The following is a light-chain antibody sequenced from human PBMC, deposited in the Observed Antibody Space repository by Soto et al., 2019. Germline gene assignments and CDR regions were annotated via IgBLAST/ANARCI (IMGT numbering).Light chain of an antibody. CDR1: QSISSS. CDR3: QQYDNWPPIT. CDR2: AAS. Sequence: IRMTQCPSSMSESXGDRVTISCRASQSISSSLNWYQQRPGQATKVVXXAASSLQSGGLSRFSGSGSGREFTLIISSLQSEDFGVYYCQQYDNWPPITFGQGTRLEIK. J-gene: IGKJ5*01. V-gene: IGKV1-39*01.